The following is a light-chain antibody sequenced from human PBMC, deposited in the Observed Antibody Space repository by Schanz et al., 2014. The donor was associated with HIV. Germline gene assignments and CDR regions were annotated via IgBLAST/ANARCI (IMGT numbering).Light chain of an antibody. V-gene: IGKV1-39*01. CDR1: QSISTY. CDR2: AAS. J-gene: IGKJ1*01. CDR3: QQYYSTPQT. Sequence: DIQLTQSPSSLSASVGDRVTITCRASQSISTYLNWYQHKPGKAPKLLIYAASSLQSGVPSRFSGSGSGTEFTLTISSLQAEDVAVYYCQQYYSTPQTFGQGTKVEIK.